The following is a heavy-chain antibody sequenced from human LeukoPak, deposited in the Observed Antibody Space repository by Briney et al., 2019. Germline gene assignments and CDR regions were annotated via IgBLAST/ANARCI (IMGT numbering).Heavy chain of an antibody. V-gene: IGHV3-48*02. CDR2: ISSTSSTI. CDR1: GFTFSSYS. J-gene: IGHJ6*03. Sequence: PGGSLRLSCAASGFTFSSYSMNWVRQAPGKGLEWVSYISSTSSTIYYADSVKGRFTISRDNDKNSLYLQMNSLRDEDTDVYYCVAYSNMDVWGKGTTVTVSS. CDR3: VAYSNMDV.